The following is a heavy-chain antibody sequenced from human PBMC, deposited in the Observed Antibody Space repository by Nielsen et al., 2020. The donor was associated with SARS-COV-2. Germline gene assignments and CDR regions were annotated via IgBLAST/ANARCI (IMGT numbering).Heavy chain of an antibody. J-gene: IGHJ6*02. V-gene: IGHV4-34*01. Sequence: SETLSLTCAVYGGSFSGYYWSWIRQPPGKGLEWIGEINHSGSTNYNPSLKSRVTISVDTSKNQFSLKLSSVTAADTAVYYCARGSDYYYYGMDVWGQGTTVTVSS. CDR1: GGSFSGYY. CDR2: INHSGST. CDR3: ARGSDYYYYGMDV.